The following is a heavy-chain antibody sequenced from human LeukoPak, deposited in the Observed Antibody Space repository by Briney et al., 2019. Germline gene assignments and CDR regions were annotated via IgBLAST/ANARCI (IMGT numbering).Heavy chain of an antibody. CDR3: AIDGDYAFYY. D-gene: IGHD4-17*01. J-gene: IGHJ4*02. CDR2: IYYSGST. Sequence: PSETLSLTCTVSGGSISSYYWSWIRQPPGKGLEWIAYIYYSGSTNYNPSLKSRVTISVDTSKNQFSLKLNSVTAADTAVYYCAIDGDYAFYYWGQGTLVTVSS. CDR1: GGSISSYY. V-gene: IGHV4-59*01.